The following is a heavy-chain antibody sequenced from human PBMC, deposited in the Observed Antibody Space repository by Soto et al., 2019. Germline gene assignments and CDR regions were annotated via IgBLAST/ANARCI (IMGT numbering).Heavy chain of an antibody. Sequence: PSQTLSLTCVISGDSVSSNSAAWNWIRQSPSRGLEWLGRTYYRSKWYNDYAVSVKSRITINPDTSKNQFSLQLNSVTPEDTAVYYCARGPPLAVAGEDAFDIWGQGTMVTVSS. CDR3: ARGPPLAVAGEDAFDI. J-gene: IGHJ3*02. D-gene: IGHD6-19*01. CDR1: GDSVSSNSAA. CDR2: TYYRSKWYN. V-gene: IGHV6-1*01.